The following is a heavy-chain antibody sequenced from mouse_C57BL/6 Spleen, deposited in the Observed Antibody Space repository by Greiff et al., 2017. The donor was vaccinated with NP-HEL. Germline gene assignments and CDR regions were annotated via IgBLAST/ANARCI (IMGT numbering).Heavy chain of an antibody. CDR3: GRGFDSAWFAY. Sequence: VQLQQSGAELVKPGASVKLSCTASGFNFKDYYMHWVKQRTEQGLEWIGRIDPEDGETKYAPKFQGKATITADTSSNTAYLQLSSLTSEDAADYYCGRGFDSAWFAYWGQGTLVTVSA. CDR1: GFNFKDYY. J-gene: IGHJ3*01. D-gene: IGHD2-4*01. CDR2: IDPEDGET. V-gene: IGHV14-2*01.